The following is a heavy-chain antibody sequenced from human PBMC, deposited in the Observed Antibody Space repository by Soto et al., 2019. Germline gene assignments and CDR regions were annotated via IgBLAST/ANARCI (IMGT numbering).Heavy chain of an antibody. J-gene: IGHJ5*02. CDR2: IHHSGTT. Sequence: QLQLQESGPGLVEPSQTLSLTCTVSGGSISGVGYYWGWIRQHPGKGLEWIGYIHHSGTTYYNPSLTTRPTISVDTSTTQFPLKLSSVTAADTAVYYFARAWAVGAGWANWFDRWGQGTLVTVSS. CDR3: ARAWAVGAGWANWFDR. CDR1: GGSISGVGYY. V-gene: IGHV4-31*03. D-gene: IGHD6-13*01.